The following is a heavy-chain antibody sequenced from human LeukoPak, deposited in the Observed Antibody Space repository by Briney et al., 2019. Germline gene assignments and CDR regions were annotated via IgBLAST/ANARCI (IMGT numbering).Heavy chain of an antibody. J-gene: IGHJ4*02. CDR2: ISGSGGST. D-gene: IGHD5-12*01. CDR1: GFTFSSYG. CDR3: AKLEGVHSGYAADY. V-gene: IGHV3-23*01. Sequence: GGSLRLSCAASGFTFSSYGMSWVRQAPGKGLEWVSAISGSGGSTYYADSVKGRFTISRDNSKNTLYLQMNSLRAEDTAVYYCAKLEGVHSGYAADYWGQGTLVTVSS.